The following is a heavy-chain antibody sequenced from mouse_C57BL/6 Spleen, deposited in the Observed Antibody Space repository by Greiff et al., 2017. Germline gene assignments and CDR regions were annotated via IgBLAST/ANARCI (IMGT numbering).Heavy chain of an antibody. CDR2: IDPNSGGT. D-gene: IGHD2-4*01. V-gene: IGHV1-72*01. CDR1: GYTFTSYW. CDR3: ARGDYLYAMDY. Sequence: QVQLQQPGAELVKPGASVKLSCKASGYTFTSYWMHWVKQRPGRGLEWIGRIDPNSGGTKYNEKFKSKATLTVDKPSITAYMQLSSLTSGDSAVYYGARGDYLYAMDYWGQGTSGTVSS. J-gene: IGHJ4*01.